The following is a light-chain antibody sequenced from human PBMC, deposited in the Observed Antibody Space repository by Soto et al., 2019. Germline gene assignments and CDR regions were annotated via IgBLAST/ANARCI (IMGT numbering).Light chain of an antibody. CDR3: SSYTTSYFYV. V-gene: IGLV2-14*01. CDR1: GRDIGAYDY. CDR2: GVK. J-gene: IGLJ1*01. Sequence: QSALTQPASVSGSPGLSITISCTGSGRDIGAYDYVSWYQQHPGKAPKLLIYGVKNRPSGVSYRFSASKSAFTASLTISGLQAEDEAHYYCSSYTTSYFYVFGPGTKVTVL.